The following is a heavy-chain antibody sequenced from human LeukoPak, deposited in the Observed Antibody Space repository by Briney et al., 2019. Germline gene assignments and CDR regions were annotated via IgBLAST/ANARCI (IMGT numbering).Heavy chain of an antibody. D-gene: IGHD2-2*01. Sequence: PSETLSLACTVSGGSISDHYWTWIRQPPGKGLEYIGYIYHSGRTTYNPSLKSRVTISVDKSKSQFSLKLSSVTAADTAVYYCAREELGYCSSTSCPHFDYWGQGTLVTVSS. CDR3: AREELGYCSSTSCPHFDY. CDR1: GGSISDHY. J-gene: IGHJ4*02. CDR2: IYHSGRT. V-gene: IGHV4-59*11.